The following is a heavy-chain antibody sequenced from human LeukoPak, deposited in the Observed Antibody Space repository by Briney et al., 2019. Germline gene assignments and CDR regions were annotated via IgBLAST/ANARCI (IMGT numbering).Heavy chain of an antibody. Sequence: PGRSLRLSCAGSGFSFSRFGMHWVRQAPGKGLEWVAVIWYDGSNEYYAESVKGRFTSSRDNSKNTLYLQMNSLRAEDTAVYYCARDTSSRGYTPDYWGQGTLVTVSS. V-gene: IGHV3-33*01. D-gene: IGHD2-2*02. CDR3: ARDTSSRGYTPDY. J-gene: IGHJ4*02. CDR2: IWYDGSNE. CDR1: GFSFSRFG.